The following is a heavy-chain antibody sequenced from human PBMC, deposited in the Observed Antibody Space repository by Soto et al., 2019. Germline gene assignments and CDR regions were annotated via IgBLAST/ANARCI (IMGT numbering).Heavy chain of an antibody. CDR1: GFSVRTNY. CDR2: FESGGSI. CDR3: ARAGVTPDFFDY. Sequence: EVQLVETGGGLIQPGGSLRLSCAASGFSVRTNYMIWVRQSPGKGLEWVSVFESGGSIYYADSVKGRFIISRDDAKNTVYLQMDYLRAEDTAVYYCARAGVTPDFFDYWGQGTLVTVSS. D-gene: IGHD2-21*02. J-gene: IGHJ4*02. V-gene: IGHV3-53*02.